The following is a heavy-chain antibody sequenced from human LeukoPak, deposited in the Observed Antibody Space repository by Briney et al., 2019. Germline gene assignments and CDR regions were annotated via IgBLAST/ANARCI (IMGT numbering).Heavy chain of an antibody. CDR3: SRGLDSRKLGY. CDR2: IHPSGML. J-gene: IGHJ4*02. CDR1: GASLSSDDQY. V-gene: IGHV4-31*03. D-gene: IGHD3-22*01. Sequence: SETLSLTCTVYGASLSSDDQYWNWIRQSTGKGLEWIGSIHPSGMLYNNPSLESRVTISRDTSKNQFSLNLNSVTAADTAVYFCSRGLDSRKLGYWGLGTLVTVSS.